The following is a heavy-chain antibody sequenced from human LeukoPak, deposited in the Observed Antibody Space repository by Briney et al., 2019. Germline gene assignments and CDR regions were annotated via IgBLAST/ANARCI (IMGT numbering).Heavy chain of an antibody. CDR1: GFTFSSYS. D-gene: IGHD5-18*01. CDR2: ISYDGSNK. CDR3: VRQGEDTALDRTFDY. V-gene: IGHV3-30-3*01. J-gene: IGHJ4*02. Sequence: GGSLRLSCAASGFTFSSYSMHWVRQAPGKGLEWVAVISYDGSNKYYADSVKGRFTISRDNPKNTLYLQMNSLRAEDTAVYYCVRQGEDTALDRTFDYWGQGTLVTVSS.